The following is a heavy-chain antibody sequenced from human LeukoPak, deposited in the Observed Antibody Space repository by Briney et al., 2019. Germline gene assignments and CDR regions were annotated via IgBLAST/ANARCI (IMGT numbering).Heavy chain of an antibody. J-gene: IGHJ4*02. V-gene: IGHV1-2*02. D-gene: IGHD6-13*01. Sequence: GASVKVSCKASGYTFTGYYMHWVRQAPGQGLEWMGWINPNSGGTNYAQKFQGRVTMTRDTSISTAYMKLSRLRSDDTAVYYCARAPIAAAVPPYDYWGQGTLVTVSS. CDR1: GYTFTGYY. CDR3: ARAPIAAAVPPYDY. CDR2: INPNSGGT.